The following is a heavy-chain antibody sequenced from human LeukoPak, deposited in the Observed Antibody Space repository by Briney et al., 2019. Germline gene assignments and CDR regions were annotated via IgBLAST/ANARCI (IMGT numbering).Heavy chain of an antibody. CDR2: ISWNSGSI. V-gene: IGHV3-9*01. CDR1: GFTFDDYA. J-gene: IGHJ3*02. Sequence: GGSLRLSCVASGFTFDDYAMHWVRQAPGKGLEWVSGISWNSGSIGYADSVKGRFTISRDNAKNSLYLQMNSLRAEDTALYYCAKVFMKDAFDIWGQGTMVTVSS. CDR3: AKVFMKDAFDI. D-gene: IGHD3-16*01.